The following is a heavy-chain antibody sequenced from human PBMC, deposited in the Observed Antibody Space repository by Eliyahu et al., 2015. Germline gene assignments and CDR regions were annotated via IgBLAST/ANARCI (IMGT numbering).Heavy chain of an antibody. CDR3: AHVFNDLGYLESSWGRSWFDP. V-gene: IGHV2-5*01. CDR1: GFSLTARGEG. D-gene: IGHD3-3*02. Sequence: ITLKESGPTLVKSKQTLTLTCTVSGFSLTARGEGVAWIRQPPGKALEWLALIYWNSHTRYNPSLKTRVTISKDTSRMQVVLRMTNVDPIDTGTYYCAHVFNDLGYLESSWGRSWFDPWGQGALVTVSS. J-gene: IGHJ5*02. CDR2: IYWNSHT.